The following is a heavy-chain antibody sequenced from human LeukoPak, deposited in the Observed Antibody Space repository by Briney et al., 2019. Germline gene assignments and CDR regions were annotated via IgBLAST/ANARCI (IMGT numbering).Heavy chain of an antibody. CDR3: ATLPRTELVAFDI. J-gene: IGHJ3*02. Sequence: GESLKISCKGSGYSITTYWIGWVRQMPGRGLEWMGIIYPVDSDTKYSPSFQGQVTISADRSISTAYLQWSSLKASDTAIYYCATLPRTELVAFDIWGQGTMVTVSA. D-gene: IGHD2-8*02. CDR2: IYPVDSDT. CDR1: GYSITTYW. V-gene: IGHV5-51*01.